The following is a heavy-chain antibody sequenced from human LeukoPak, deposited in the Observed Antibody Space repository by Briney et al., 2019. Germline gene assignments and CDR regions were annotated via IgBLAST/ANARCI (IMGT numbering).Heavy chain of an antibody. V-gene: IGHV5-51*01. J-gene: IGHJ5*02. D-gene: IGHD5-12*01. CDR2: IYPGDSDT. CDR3: ARLSYGGYVRNWFDP. CDR1: GYSFTTYW. Sequence: KNGESLKISCKGSGYSFTTYWIGWVRQMPGKGLEWMGIIYPGDSDTRYSPSFQGQVTISADKSISTAYLQWSSLKASDTAMYYCARLSYGGYVRNWFDPWGQGTLVTVSS.